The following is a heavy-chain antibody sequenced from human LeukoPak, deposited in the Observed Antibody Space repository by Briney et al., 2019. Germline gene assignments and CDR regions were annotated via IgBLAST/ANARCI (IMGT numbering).Heavy chain of an antibody. CDR2: IYHSGST. J-gene: IGHJ1*01. Sequence: PSETLSLTCSVSGYSINSGYWGWIRQPPGMGLEWIGSIYHSGSTYYNPSLKSRVTISVDTSKNHFSLKLNSVTAADTAVYYCARDYVGVTRGQAFQHWGQGTLVSVSS. V-gene: IGHV4-38-2*02. CDR1: GYSINSGY. D-gene: IGHD1-26*01. CDR3: ARDYVGVTRGQAFQH.